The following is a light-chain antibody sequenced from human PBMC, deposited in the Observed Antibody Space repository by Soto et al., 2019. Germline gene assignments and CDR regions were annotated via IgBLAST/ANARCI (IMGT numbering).Light chain of an antibody. CDR2: MAY. Sequence: DIQMTQSPSTLSASVGDRVTITCRASQSISSWLAWYRQKPGKAPKLLIYMAYSLESGVPSRFSGSGSGTEFTLTIRSLQPDDFATYYCKQYNSYSWTFGQGTKVDIK. CDR1: QSISSW. CDR3: KQYNSYSWT. V-gene: IGKV1-5*03. J-gene: IGKJ1*01.